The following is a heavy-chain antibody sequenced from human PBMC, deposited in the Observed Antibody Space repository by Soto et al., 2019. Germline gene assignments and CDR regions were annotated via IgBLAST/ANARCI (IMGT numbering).Heavy chain of an antibody. D-gene: IGHD2-8*01. CDR1: GGSSRGYY. CDR3: ARAVVSVFCTNGACYGLRDYYGMDV. J-gene: IGHJ6*01. Sequence: PSETRSRTCAVYGGSSRGYYWSWIRETPWKWLEWIVEINHSGSTNYNPSLKSRVNISVDTSKNQLSLKLSSVNAADTAVYYCARAVVSVFCTNGACYGLRDYYGMDVWGQETTVPVSS. V-gene: IGHV4-34*01. CDR2: INHSGST.